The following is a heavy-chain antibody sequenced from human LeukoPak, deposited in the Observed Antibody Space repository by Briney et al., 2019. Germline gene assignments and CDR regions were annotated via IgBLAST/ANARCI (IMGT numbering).Heavy chain of an antibody. J-gene: IGHJ3*02. V-gene: IGHV1-24*01. CDR3: ARDQTKPCSTSCPYDAFDI. D-gene: IGHD2-2*01. Sequence: ASVKVSCKVSEYRLTELSMHWVRLAPGKGLEWMGGFDPEDVDTIYAQKFEGRVTMTEDTSTDTAYLELSSLRSEDTAVYYCARDQTKPCSTSCPYDAFDIWGQGTMVTVSS. CDR1: EYRLTELS. CDR2: FDPEDVDT.